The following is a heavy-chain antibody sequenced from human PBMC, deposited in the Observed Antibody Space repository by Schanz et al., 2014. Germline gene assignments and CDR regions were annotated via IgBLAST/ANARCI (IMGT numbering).Heavy chain of an antibody. CDR2: IDPNSGGT. Sequence: QVPLVQSGADVKKPGASVKVSCKASGNTLSAYYIHWIRQAPGQGLEWMGWIDPNSGGTNYAQKFQGRVTMTSDTSITTVYMEVNSLTSDDTAVFYCARTASHDVWRGYIPHYAFDLWGQGTVVIVS. CDR1: GNTLSAYY. V-gene: IGHV1-2*02. CDR3: ARTASHDVWRGYIPHYAFDL. D-gene: IGHD3-3*01. J-gene: IGHJ3*01.